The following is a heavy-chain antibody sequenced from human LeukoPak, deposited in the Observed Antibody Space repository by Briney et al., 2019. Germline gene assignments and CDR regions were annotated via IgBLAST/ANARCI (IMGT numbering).Heavy chain of an antibody. CDR1: GFSLRTYS. CDR3: AKLLYYYDSSQPY. CDR2: ISSAAYTI. V-gene: IGHV3-48*01. Sequence: PGGSLRLSCAASGFSLRTYSMNWVRQAPGKGLEWLSFISSAAYTIYYADSVKGRFTISRDNSKNTLYLQMNSLRAEDTAVYYCAKLLYYYDSSQPYWDQGTLVTVSS. D-gene: IGHD3-22*01. J-gene: IGHJ4*02.